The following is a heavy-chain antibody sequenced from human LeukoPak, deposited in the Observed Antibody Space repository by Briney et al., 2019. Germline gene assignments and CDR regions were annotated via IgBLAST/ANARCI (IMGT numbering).Heavy chain of an antibody. CDR3: ARNSGYDSSGYPYFDY. V-gene: IGHV3-23*01. D-gene: IGHD3-22*01. Sequence: PGGSLRLSCAASGFTFSSYAMSWVRQAPGKGLEWVSAISGSDGSTYYADSVKGRFTISRDNSQNTLFLQMNSLRAEDTAVYYCARNSGYDSSGYPYFDYWGQGTLVTVSS. CDR2: ISGSDGST. CDR1: GFTFSSYA. J-gene: IGHJ4*02.